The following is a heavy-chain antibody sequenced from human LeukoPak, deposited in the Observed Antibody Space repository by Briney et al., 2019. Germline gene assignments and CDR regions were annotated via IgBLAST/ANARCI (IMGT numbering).Heavy chain of an antibody. CDR3: ANTSPSYSSSFFRNY. CDR1: GYTFSSYA. D-gene: IGHD6-13*01. J-gene: IGHJ4*02. Sequence: GGSLRLSCAASGYTFSSYAMSWVRQAPGKGREWVSAISGSGGSTYYADSVKGRFTISRDNSKNTLYLQMNSLRAEDTAVYYCANTSPSYSSSFFRNYWGQGTLVTVSS. CDR2: ISGSGGST. V-gene: IGHV3-23*01.